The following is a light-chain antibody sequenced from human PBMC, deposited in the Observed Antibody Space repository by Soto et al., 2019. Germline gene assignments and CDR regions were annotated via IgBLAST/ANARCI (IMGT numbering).Light chain of an antibody. V-gene: IGKV3-11*01. CDR2: GAS. Sequence: DIVLTQSPATLSLTPGQGASLSCRASKSVGGDLVWYQQHPGQAPRLLIYGASSRATGIPDRFSGSGSGTDFTLTISSLEPEDFAVYYCQQRSNWPPGLTFGGGTKVDIK. CDR3: QQRSNWPPGLT. CDR1: KSVGGD. J-gene: IGKJ4*01.